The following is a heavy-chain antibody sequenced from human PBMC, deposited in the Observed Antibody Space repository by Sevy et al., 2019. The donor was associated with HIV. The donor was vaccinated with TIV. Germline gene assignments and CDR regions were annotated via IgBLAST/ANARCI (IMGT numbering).Heavy chain of an antibody. V-gene: IGHV3-30-3*01. CDR2: ISYDGSNK. J-gene: IGHJ6*02. CDR3: ARDKGHTYYYDSSGYYVYYYYGMDV. D-gene: IGHD3-22*01. Sequence: GGSLRLSCAASGFTFSSYAMHWVRQAPGKGLEWVAVISYDGSNKYYADSVKGRFTISRDNSKNTLYLQMNSLRAGDTAVYYCARDKGHTYYYDSSGYYVYYYYGMDVWGQGTTVTVSS. CDR1: GFTFSSYA.